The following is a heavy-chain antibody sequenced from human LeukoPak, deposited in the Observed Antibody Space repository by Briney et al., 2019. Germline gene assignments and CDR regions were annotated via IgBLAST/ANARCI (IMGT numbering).Heavy chain of an antibody. D-gene: IGHD3-22*01. CDR2: INPSGGST. V-gene: IGHV1-46*01. CDR1: GYTFTSYY. Sequence: GASVKVSCKASGYTFTSYYMHWVRQAPGQGLEWMGIINPSGGSTSYAQKFQGRVTMTRDMSTSTVYMELSSLRSEDTAVYYCASELPHRRAYDSSGFLLNDYYYYMDVWGKGTTVTVSS. J-gene: IGHJ6*03. CDR3: ASELPHRRAYDSSGFLLNDYYYYMDV.